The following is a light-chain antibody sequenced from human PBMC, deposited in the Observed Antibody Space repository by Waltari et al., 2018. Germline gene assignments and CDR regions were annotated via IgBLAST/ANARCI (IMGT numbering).Light chain of an antibody. CDR3: QQYGASPYT. Sequence: ETVLTPSPRTLSLSPGERATLSCRASQSVSTNFLAWYQQKAGQAPRLLIYGASRRATGIPDRFSGSGSGTDFTLMISRLEPEDFAVYYCQQYGASPYTFGQGTKLEIK. V-gene: IGKV3-20*01. CDR2: GAS. CDR1: QSVSTNF. J-gene: IGKJ2*01.